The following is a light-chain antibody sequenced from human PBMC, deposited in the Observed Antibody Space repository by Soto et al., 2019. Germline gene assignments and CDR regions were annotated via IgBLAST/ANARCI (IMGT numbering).Light chain of an antibody. CDR1: TSNILRNY. Sequence: QSALTQPPSASGNPGQRLTISCAGSTSNILRNYVYFYRQLPGTAPRLLISMNDQRPSGVPDRFSGSKSGTSASLAISGLRSEDEADYYCAAWDDSLSGYVFAMGTKVTVL. J-gene: IGLJ1*01. CDR3: AAWDDSLSGYV. CDR2: MND. V-gene: IGLV1-47*01.